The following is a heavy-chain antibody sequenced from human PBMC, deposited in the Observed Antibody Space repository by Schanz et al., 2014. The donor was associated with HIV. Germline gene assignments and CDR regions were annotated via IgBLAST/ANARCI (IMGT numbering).Heavy chain of an antibody. CDR1: GFTFSSYS. D-gene: IGHD3-10*01. Sequence: VQLVESGGGVVQPGGSLRLSCAASGFTFSSYSMNWVRQAPGKGLEWVSSISYTGTYMYYADSVKGRFTISRDNAKNSLYLQMNSLRAEDTSVYYCARGFQGFDYWGQGTLVTVSS. CDR3: ARGFQGFDY. CDR2: ISYTGTYM. J-gene: IGHJ4*02. V-gene: IGHV3-21*02.